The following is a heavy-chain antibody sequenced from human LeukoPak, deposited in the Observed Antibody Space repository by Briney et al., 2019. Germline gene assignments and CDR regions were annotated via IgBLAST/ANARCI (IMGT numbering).Heavy chain of an antibody. CDR2: IRGGGGVT. CDR1: GFTFDNYA. CDR3: AKCSASYYNDAFDI. Sequence: GGSLRLSCAASGFTFDNYAMNWVRQAPGKGLEWLAYIRGGGGVTRYSDSVKDRFTISRDNSKNMLYLQMNSLRAEDTAIYYCAKCSASYYNDAFDIWGRGTMVTVSS. V-gene: IGHV3-23*01. D-gene: IGHD3-10*01. J-gene: IGHJ3*02.